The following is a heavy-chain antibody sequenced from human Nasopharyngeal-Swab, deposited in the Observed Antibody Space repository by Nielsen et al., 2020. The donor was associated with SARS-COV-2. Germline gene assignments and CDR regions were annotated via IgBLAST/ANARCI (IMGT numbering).Heavy chain of an antibody. D-gene: IGHD2-2*01. V-gene: IGHV4-4*02. J-gene: IGHJ6*03. Sequence: SVTLSLTCAVSGGSVSSNDWWTWVRQSPGKGLEWIGEVSHSGSINYNPSLKSRVTLSMDKSKRQFSLRLTSVSAADTAVYFCARGDLVVVPSPILGLGPFFYYFYLDVWGKGTTVTVSS. CDR2: VSHSGSI. CDR1: GGSVSSNDW. CDR3: ARGDLVVVPSPILGLGPFFYYFYLDV.